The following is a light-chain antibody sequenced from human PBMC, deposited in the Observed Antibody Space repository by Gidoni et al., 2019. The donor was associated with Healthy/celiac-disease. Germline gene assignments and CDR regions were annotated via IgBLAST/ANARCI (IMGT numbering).Light chain of an antibody. CDR1: QSVSSY. CDR2: DAS. CDR3: QQRSNWPPEGT. J-gene: IGKJ1*01. V-gene: IGKV3-11*01. Sequence: EIVLTPSPATLSLSPGERATLSCRSSQSVSSYLAWYQQKPGQAPRLLIYDASNRATGIPARLSGSGSGTDFTLTISSLEPEDFVVYYCQQRSNWPPEGTFGQGTKVEIK.